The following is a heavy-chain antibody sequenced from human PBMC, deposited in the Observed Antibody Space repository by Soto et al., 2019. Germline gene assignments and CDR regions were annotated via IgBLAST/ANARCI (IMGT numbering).Heavy chain of an antibody. CDR2: IWYDGSNK. Sequence: GGSLRLSCAASGFTFSSYGMHWVRQAPGKGLEWVAVIWYDGSNKYYADSVKGRFTISRDNSKNTLYLQMNSLRAEDTAVYYCARDRETRFVEWLLAPGRAAHYYYGMDVWGQGTTVTVSS. J-gene: IGHJ6*02. CDR1: GFTFSSYG. CDR3: ARDRETRFVEWLLAPGRAAHYYYGMDV. D-gene: IGHD3-3*01. V-gene: IGHV3-33*01.